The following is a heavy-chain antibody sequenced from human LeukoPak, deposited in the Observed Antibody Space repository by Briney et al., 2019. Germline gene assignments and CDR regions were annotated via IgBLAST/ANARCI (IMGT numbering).Heavy chain of an antibody. CDR1: GFSVDSNY. V-gene: IGHV3-53*01. Sequence: PGGSLRLSCSASGFSVDSNYMSWVRQAPGKGLEWVSVIYSNGKEYYAESAKGRFTISRDISKNSLDLQMNRLGGEDTAVYYCARESPTSGIDSWGQGTLVIVSS. D-gene: IGHD2-15*01. CDR2: IYSNGKE. CDR3: ARESPTSGIDS. J-gene: IGHJ5*01.